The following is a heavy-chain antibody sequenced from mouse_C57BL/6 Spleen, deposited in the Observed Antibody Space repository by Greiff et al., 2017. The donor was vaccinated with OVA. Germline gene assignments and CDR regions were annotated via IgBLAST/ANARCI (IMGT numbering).Heavy chain of an antibody. CDR2: IDPENGDT. D-gene: IGHD3-2*02. J-gene: IGHJ3*01. V-gene: IGHV14-4*01. CDR3: TTESSGSSAC. Sequence: EVQLQQSGAELVRPGASVKLSCTASGFNIKDDYMHWVKQRPEQGLEWIGWIDPENGDTEYASKFQGKATITADTSSTTAYLQLRSLTSADTAVYYCTTESSGSSACGGEATLVTASA. CDR1: GFNIKDDY.